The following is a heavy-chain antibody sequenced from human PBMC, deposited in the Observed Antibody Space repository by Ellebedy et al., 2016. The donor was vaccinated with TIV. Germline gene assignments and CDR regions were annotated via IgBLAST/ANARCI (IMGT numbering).Heavy chain of an antibody. J-gene: IGHJ3*01. CDR2: INHTGIT. Sequence: MPSETLSLTCTVSGGSISGYDWVWIRQSPGKGLEWIGYINHTGITSYNPALQSRVTISVDTSKNQFSLKLSSVTAADAAIYFCGREPSGWVAFDFWGQGRAVSVSS. V-gene: IGHV4-59*01. D-gene: IGHD6-19*01. CDR1: GGSISGYD. CDR3: GREPSGWVAFDF.